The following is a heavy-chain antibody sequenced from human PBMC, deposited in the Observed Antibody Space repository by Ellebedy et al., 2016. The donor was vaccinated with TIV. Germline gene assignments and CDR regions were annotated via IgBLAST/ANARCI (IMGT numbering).Heavy chain of an antibody. D-gene: IGHD5-24*01. J-gene: IGHJ4*02. V-gene: IGHV2-70*11. CDR3: ARIQVEMDWGFDY. Sequence: SGPTLVKPTQTLTLTCTFSGFSLSTSGMCVGWIRQPPGKALEWLARIDWDDDKYYSTSLNTRLTISKDTSKNQVVLTMTNMSPVDTATYYCARIQVEMDWGFDYWGQGTLVTVSS. CDR1: GFSLSTSGMC. CDR2: IDWDDDK.